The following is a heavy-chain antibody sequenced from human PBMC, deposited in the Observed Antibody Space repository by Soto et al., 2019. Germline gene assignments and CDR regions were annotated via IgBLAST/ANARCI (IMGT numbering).Heavy chain of an antibody. V-gene: IGHV3-13*04. D-gene: IGHD6-13*01. J-gene: IGHJ6*02. CDR3: ARAIQVRAAAEGMDV. Sequence: EVPLVESGGGLVQPGGSLRLSCAASGFTFSIYDMHWVRQAAGKGLEWVSGIVTACDTHYAGSVKGRFTISRENAKNSLYLQRNSLRAGDTAVYYCARAIQVRAAAEGMDVWGQGTTVTVSS. CDR2: IVTACDT. CDR1: GFTFSIYD.